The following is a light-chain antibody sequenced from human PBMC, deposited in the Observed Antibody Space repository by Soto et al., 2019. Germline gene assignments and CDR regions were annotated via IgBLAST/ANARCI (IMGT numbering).Light chain of an antibody. CDR3: QKYNSAPRT. J-gene: IGKJ4*01. CDR2: AAS. V-gene: IGKV1-27*01. Sequence: DVQMTQAPSSLSASVGDRVTITCRASQGISNYLAWYQQKPGKVPKLLIYAASILQSGVPSRFSGRASGTDFTLTISSLQPEDVATSYCQKYNSAPRTFGGGTKVEIK. CDR1: QGISNY.